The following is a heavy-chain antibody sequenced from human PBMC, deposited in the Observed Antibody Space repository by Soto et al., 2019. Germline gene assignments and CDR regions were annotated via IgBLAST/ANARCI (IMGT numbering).Heavy chain of an antibody. CDR2: IDPSDSYT. V-gene: IGHV5-10-1*01. J-gene: IGHJ6*02. D-gene: IGHD6-13*01. CDR3: ARMVLSGIAAAGTYYYYYGMDV. CDR1: GYSFTSYW. Sequence: LGESLKISCKGSGYSFTSYWISWVRQMPGKGLEWMGRIDPSDSYTNYSPSFQGHVTISADKSISTAYLQWSSLKASDTAMYYCARMVLSGIAAAGTYYYYYGMDVWGQGTTVTVSS.